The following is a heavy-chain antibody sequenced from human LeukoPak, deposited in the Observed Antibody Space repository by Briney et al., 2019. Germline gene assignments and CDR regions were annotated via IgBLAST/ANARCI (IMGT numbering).Heavy chain of an antibody. CDR3: ARGVHDFWSGFYFDY. CDR2: IYSGGST. CDR1: GFIVSSNY. D-gene: IGHD3-3*01. V-gene: IGHV3-66*02. Sequence: PGGSLRLSCAASGFIVSSNYMSWVRQAPGKGLEWVSVIYSGGSTYCADSVKGRFTISRDKSKNTLFLQMNSLGVEDTAVYYCARGVHDFWSGFYFDYWGQGTLVTVSS. J-gene: IGHJ4*02.